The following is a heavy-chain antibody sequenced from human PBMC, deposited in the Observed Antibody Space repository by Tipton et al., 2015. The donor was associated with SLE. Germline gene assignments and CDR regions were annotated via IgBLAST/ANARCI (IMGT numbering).Heavy chain of an antibody. CDR2: ISSSSSTI. J-gene: IGHJ4*02. CDR3: AREIVAGIFDY. CDR1: GFTFSSYS. D-gene: IGHD6-19*01. V-gene: IGHV3-48*01. Sequence: GSLRLSCAASGFTFSSYSMNWVRQAPGKGLEWVSYISSSSSTIYYADSVKGRFTISRDNAKNSLYLQMNSLRAEDTAVYYCAREIVAGIFDYWGQGTLVTVSS.